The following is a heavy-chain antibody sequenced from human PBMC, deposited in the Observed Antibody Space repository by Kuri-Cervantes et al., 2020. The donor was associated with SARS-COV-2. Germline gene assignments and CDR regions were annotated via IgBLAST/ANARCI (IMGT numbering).Heavy chain of an antibody. CDR3: ARVNYRRGIVVVVAAIDY. D-gene: IGHD2-15*01. J-gene: IGHJ4*02. CDR2: INHSGST. Sequence: ESLKISCAVYGGSFSGYYWSWIRQPPGKGLEWIGEINHSGSTNYNPSLKSRVTISVDTSKNQFSLKLSSVTAADTAVYYCARVNYRRGIVVVVAAIDYWGQGTRVTGYS. V-gene: IGHV4-34*01. CDR1: GGSFSGYY.